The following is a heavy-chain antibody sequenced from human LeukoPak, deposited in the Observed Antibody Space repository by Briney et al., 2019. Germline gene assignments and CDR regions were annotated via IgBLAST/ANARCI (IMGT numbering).Heavy chain of an antibody. CDR2: MNPNSGNT. V-gene: IGHV1-8*01. J-gene: IGHJ6*02. Sequence: GASVKVSCKASGYTFTSYDINWVRQATGQGLEWMGWMNPNSGNTGYAQKFQGRVTMTRNTSISTAYMELSSLRSEDTAVYYCARSPWGDYYYGMDVWGQGTTVTVPS. D-gene: IGHD7-27*01. CDR1: GYTFTSYD. CDR3: ARSPWGDYYYGMDV.